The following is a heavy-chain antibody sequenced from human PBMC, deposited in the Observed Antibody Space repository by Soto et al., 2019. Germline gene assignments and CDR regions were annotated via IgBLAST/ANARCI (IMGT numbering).Heavy chain of an antibody. CDR3: ARQLHFGDFSLGY. Sequence: GGSLRLSCTASGFTFSAYNMYWVRQAPGKGLEWVSYMSSSGTYIYYADSVKGRFAVSRDNANNSLYLQVNSLRAEDAAVYYCARQLHFGDFSLGYWGQGTRVTVSS. CDR1: GFTFSAYN. D-gene: IGHD3-10*01. J-gene: IGHJ4*02. CDR2: MSSSGTYI. V-gene: IGHV3-21*01.